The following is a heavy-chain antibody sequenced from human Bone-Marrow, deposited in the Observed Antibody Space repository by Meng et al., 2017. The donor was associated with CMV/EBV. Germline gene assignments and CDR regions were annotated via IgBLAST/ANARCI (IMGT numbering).Heavy chain of an antibody. CDR2: IDWDDDK. CDR3: ARSIAVAPGYYYGMDV. D-gene: IGHD6-19*01. CDR1: GFSLSTSGMR. V-gene: IGHV2-70D*14. J-gene: IGHJ6*02. Sequence: SGPTLVKPTQTLTLTCTFSGFSLSTSGMRVSWIRQPPGKALEWLARIDWDDDKFYSTSLKTRLTISKDTSKNQVVLTMTNMDPVDTATYYCARSIAVAPGYYYGMDVWGQGTTVTFSS.